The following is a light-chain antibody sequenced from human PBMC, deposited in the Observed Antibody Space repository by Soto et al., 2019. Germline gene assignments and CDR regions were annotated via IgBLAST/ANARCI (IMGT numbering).Light chain of an antibody. V-gene: IGKV3D-15*03. CDR1: QDIRSS. Sequence: EIVMKQSPATLSVSPGERVTLSCRASQDIRSSLAWYQQKPGQAPRLLIYGASIRATGVPATFSGSGSGTEFTLSISLLQSEHLGVYYCQQDSSWALTFGGGTKVEIK. CDR2: GAS. CDR3: QQDSSWALT. J-gene: IGKJ4*01.